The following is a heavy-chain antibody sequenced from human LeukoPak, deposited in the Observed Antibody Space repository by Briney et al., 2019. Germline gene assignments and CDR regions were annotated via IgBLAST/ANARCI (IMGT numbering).Heavy chain of an antibody. D-gene: IGHD6-19*01. CDR2: IYSGGST. Sequence: GGSLRLSCAASGFTVSSNYMNWVRQAPGKGVEWVSIIYSGGSTYYADSVKGRFTISRDNSKNTLYLQMNSLRAEDTAVYYCAKDPGTVIAVAGTFQHWGQGTLVTVSS. CDR1: GFTVSSNY. CDR3: AKDPGTVIAVAGTFQH. J-gene: IGHJ1*01. V-gene: IGHV3-53*01.